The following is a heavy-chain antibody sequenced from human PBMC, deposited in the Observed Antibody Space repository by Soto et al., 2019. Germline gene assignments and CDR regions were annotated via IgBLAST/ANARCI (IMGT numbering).Heavy chain of an antibody. CDR1: GFTFSSYA. D-gene: IGHD1-26*01. V-gene: IGHV3-23*01. CDR3: AKDQFRGSYFQDAFDI. J-gene: IGHJ3*02. Sequence: LRLSCAASGFTFSSYAMHWVRQAPGKGLEWVAVISGSGGSTYYADSVKGRFTISRDNSKNTLYLQMNSLRAEDTAVYYCAKDQFRGSYFQDAFDIWGQGTMVTV. CDR2: ISGSGGST.